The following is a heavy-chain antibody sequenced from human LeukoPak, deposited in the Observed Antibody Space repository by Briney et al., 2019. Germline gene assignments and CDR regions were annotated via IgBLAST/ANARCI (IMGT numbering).Heavy chain of an antibody. Sequence: GGSLRLSCAASGFAFSSYSMNWVRQAPGKGLEWVSSISSSSSYIYYADSVKGRFTISRDNAKSSLYLQMNSLRAEDTAVYYCARVVYYDSSGPNFDYWGQGTLVTVSS. D-gene: IGHD3-22*01. CDR2: ISSSSSYI. V-gene: IGHV3-21*01. CDR3: ARVVYYDSSGPNFDY. J-gene: IGHJ4*02. CDR1: GFAFSSYS.